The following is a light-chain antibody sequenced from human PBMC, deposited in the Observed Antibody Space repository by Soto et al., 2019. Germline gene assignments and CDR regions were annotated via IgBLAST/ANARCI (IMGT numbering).Light chain of an antibody. CDR2: GAS. J-gene: IGKJ4*01. V-gene: IGKV3-15*01. CDR1: QSVSNN. CDR3: QQYSSYTLT. Sequence: IVMTQYPATLSLSPGETATLSCGASQSVSNNVAWYQQKPGQAPRLLILGASTRATGIPARFSGSGSGTEVTITISRLENEDGAVYYCQQYSSYTLTFGGGTKVDIK.